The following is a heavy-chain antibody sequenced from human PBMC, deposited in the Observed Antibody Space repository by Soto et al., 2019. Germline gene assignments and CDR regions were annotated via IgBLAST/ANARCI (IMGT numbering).Heavy chain of an antibody. Sequence: ASVKVSCKASGGTFSSYAISWVRQAPGQGLEWMGGIIPIFGTANYAQKFQGRVTITADESTSTAYMELSSLRSEDTAVYYCARVGRWLQFSRNWFDPWGQGTLVTVSS. CDR1: GGTFSSYA. J-gene: IGHJ5*02. D-gene: IGHD5-12*01. CDR2: IIPIFGTA. V-gene: IGHV1-69*13. CDR3: ARVGRWLQFSRNWFDP.